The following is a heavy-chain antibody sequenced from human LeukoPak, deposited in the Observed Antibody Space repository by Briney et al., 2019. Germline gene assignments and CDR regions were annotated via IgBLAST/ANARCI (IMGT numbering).Heavy chain of an antibody. CDR1: GFTFSHVA. D-gene: IGHD2-2*02. CDR2: ISYDGKNA. Sequence: PGRSLRLSCAASGFTFSHVAMHWVRQSPSKGPEWVAVISYDGKNANYADSVEGRFTVSRDNSKNTLYLQLNSLRAEDTAIYYCAREYCTTANCYRLDSWGQGTLVTVSS. J-gene: IGHJ4*02. CDR3: AREYCTTANCYRLDS. V-gene: IGHV3-30*04.